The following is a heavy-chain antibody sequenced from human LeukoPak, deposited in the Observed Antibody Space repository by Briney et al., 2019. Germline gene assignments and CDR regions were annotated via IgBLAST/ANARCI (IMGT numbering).Heavy chain of an antibody. Sequence: ASVKVSCKASGYTFNGYYMHWVGQAPGQGLESMGWINTNRGARNYAQKFQGRVTMSRDTSINTAYMELSRLTSDDTAVYYCARGRGGATTGLDHWGQGALVTVSS. CDR2: INTNRGAR. CDR3: ARGRGGATTGLDH. V-gene: IGHV1-2*02. J-gene: IGHJ4*02. CDR1: GYTFNGYY. D-gene: IGHD1-26*01.